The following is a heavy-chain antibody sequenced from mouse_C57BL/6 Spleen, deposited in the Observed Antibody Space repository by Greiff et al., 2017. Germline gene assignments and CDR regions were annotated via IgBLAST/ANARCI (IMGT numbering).Heavy chain of an antibody. D-gene: IGHD1-1*01. V-gene: IGHV1-55*01. CDR3: ARDRDLIATVVANFDY. CDR2: ILPNSGST. CDR1: GYTFTSYW. Sequence: QVQLQQPGAELVKPGASVKMSCKASGYTFTSYWITWVKQRPGQGLEWIGDILPNSGSTNYNEKFKSKATLTVDKSSSTAYMQLSSLTSEDSAVYYCARDRDLIATVVANFDYWGQGTTLTVSS. J-gene: IGHJ2*01.